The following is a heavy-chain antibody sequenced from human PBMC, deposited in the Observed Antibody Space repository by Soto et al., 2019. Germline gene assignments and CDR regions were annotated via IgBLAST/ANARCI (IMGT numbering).Heavy chain of an antibody. D-gene: IGHD2-2*01. J-gene: IGHJ6*03. CDR3: AREREDIVVVPAASNYMDV. Sequence: SETLSLTCTVSGGSISSSSYYWGWIRQPPGKGLEWIGSIYYSGSTYYNPSLKSRVTISVDTSKNQFSLKLSSVTAADTAVYYCAREREDIVVVPAASNYMDVWGKGTTVTVSS. V-gene: IGHV4-39*02. CDR1: GGSISSSSYY. CDR2: IYYSGST.